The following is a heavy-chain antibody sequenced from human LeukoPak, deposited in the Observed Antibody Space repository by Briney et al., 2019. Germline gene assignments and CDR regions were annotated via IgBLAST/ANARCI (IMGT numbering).Heavy chain of an antibody. Sequence: GGSLRLSCAASGFTFSSYAMSWVRQAPGEGLGWVSAISGSGGSTYYADSVKGRFTISRDNSKNTLYLQMNSLRAEDTAVYYCAKDGRLGGKGYFQHWGQGTLVTVSS. J-gene: IGHJ1*01. D-gene: IGHD2-15*01. CDR1: GFTFSSYA. CDR3: AKDGRLGGKGYFQH. V-gene: IGHV3-23*01. CDR2: ISGSGGST.